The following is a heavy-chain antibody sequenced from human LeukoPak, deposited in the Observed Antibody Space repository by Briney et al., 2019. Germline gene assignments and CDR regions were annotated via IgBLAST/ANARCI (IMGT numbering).Heavy chain of an antibody. CDR1: GFAFRNYW. CDR2: IKQDGSEK. V-gene: IGHV3-7*01. Sequence: PGGSLRLSCVASGFAFRNYWMYWVRQAPGKGLEWVANIKQDGSEKYYVDSVKGRFTISRDNAKNSLYLQMNSLRAEDTAVYYCARVDRALDYWGQGTLVTVSS. J-gene: IGHJ4*02. CDR3: ARVDRALDY.